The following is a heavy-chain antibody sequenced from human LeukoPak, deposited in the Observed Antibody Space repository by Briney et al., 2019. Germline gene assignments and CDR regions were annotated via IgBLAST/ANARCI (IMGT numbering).Heavy chain of an antibody. Sequence: GRSLRPSSAPSGFTLSDYGMRGVCHIPGKGLGRGSFITWHGDSRGYVDSVKGRFTVSRGKATKSLYLEMNSRRDEDTAFFYCAGVGISVLGTAMDAFDIWGQGTLVTVSS. V-gene: IGHV3-20*03. CDR2: ITWHGDSR. D-gene: IGHD3-16*01. CDR3: AGVGISVLGTAMDAFDI. CDR1: GFTLSDYG. J-gene: IGHJ3*02.